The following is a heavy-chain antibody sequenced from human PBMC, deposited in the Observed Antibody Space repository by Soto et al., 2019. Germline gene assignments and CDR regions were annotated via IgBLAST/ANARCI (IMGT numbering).Heavy chain of an antibody. D-gene: IGHD1-1*01. V-gene: IGHV4-34*01. J-gene: IGHJ4*02. CDR3: ARVRIVDAVRYHFDY. CDR1: GGSFSGYY. CDR2: INHSGST. Sequence: PSETLSLTCAVYGGSFSGYYWSWIRQPPGKGLEWIGEINHSGSTNYNPSLKSRVTISVDTSKNQFSLKLSSVTAADTAVYYCARVRIVDAVRYHFDYWGQGTLVTVSS.